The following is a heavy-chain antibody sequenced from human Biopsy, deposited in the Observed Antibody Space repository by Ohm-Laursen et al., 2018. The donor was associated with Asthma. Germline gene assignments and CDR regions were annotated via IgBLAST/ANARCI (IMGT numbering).Heavy chain of an antibody. CDR2: ISVYNGNT. CDR3: ARAVDYSHYYGIDV. D-gene: IGHD3-10*01. J-gene: IGHJ6*02. V-gene: IGHV1-18*01. Sequence: ASVKVSCKASGYTFNSAGITWVRQAPGQGREWMGWISVYNGNTKVAQKLQDRVTMITDTSTSTAYMELRSLRSDDTAVYFCARAVDYSHYYGIDVWGQGTTVTVS. CDR1: GYTFNSAG.